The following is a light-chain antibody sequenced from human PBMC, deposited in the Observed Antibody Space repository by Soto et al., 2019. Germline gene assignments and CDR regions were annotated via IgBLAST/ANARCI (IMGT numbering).Light chain of an antibody. CDR2: KAS. J-gene: IGKJ4*01. V-gene: IGKV1-5*03. CDR3: QQYNSYPLT. CDR1: QSIGNW. Sequence: DIQMTQSPSTPSASIGDRVTITCRASQSIGNWLAWYQQKPGKAPNLLIYKASSLESGVPSRFSGSGSGAEFTLTISSLQPDDFATYYCQQYNSYPLTFGGGTKVEIK.